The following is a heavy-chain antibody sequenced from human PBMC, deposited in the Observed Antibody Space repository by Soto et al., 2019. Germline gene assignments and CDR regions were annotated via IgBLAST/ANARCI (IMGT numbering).Heavy chain of an antibody. CDR2: IYYSGTT. CDR3: ASLSGSCYSDY. V-gene: IGHV4-59*08. CDR1: GGSISYYY. J-gene: IGHJ4*02. D-gene: IGHD1-26*01. Sequence: QVQLQESGPGLVKPSETLSLTCTVSGGSISYYYWSWIRQAPGKGLEWIGYIYYSGTTNFNPSLKRRVTTSVDTSKNQCSLKLSSVTAADTAVYYCASLSGSCYSDYWGQGTLVTVSS.